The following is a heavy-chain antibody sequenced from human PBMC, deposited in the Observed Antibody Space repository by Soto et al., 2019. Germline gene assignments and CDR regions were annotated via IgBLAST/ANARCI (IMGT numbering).Heavy chain of an antibody. CDR3: ARGGSPAPKYYYYGVDV. D-gene: IGHD6-13*01. CDR2: IHSSGT. Sequence: ASETLSLTCSVSGGSVSGNYWTWIRQPPGKGLEWIGHIHSSGTTYRPSLKSRVTIAVDTSKNQFSLQLTSVTAADTAVYYCARGGSPAPKYYYYGVDVWGQGTTVTVSS. J-gene: IGHJ6*02. CDR1: GGSVSGNY. V-gene: IGHV4-59*02.